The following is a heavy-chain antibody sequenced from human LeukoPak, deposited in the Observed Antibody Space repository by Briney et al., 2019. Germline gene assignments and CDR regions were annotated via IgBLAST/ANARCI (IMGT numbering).Heavy chain of an antibody. Sequence: GGSLRLSCAPSGFTFSSYWMNWVRQAPGKGLEWVANIKQDGSEKYYVDSVKARFTISRDNAKNSLYLQMNSLRAEDTAVYYCVRALAVAGVYWGQGTLVTVSS. CDR2: IKQDGSEK. D-gene: IGHD6-19*01. V-gene: IGHV3-7*01. CDR1: GFTFSSYW. J-gene: IGHJ4*02. CDR3: VRALAVAGVY.